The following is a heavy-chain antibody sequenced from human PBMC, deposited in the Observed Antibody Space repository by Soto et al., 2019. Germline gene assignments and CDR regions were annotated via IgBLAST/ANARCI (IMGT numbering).Heavy chain of an antibody. J-gene: IGHJ6*02. CDR3: ARYDSSGYYWPSYSYGMDV. V-gene: IGHV3-21*01. CDR1: GFTFSTYS. D-gene: IGHD3-22*01. Sequence: GGSLRLSCAASGFTFSTYSMNWVRQAPGKGLEWVSSISDSSSYIYYADSVKGRFTISRDNAKNSLYLQMNSLRAEDTAVYYCARYDSSGYYWPSYSYGMDVWGQGTTVTVPS. CDR2: ISDSSSYI.